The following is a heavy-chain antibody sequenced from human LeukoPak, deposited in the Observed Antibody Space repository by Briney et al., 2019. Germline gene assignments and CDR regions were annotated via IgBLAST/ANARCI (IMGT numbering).Heavy chain of an antibody. J-gene: IGHJ4*02. Sequence: SETLSLTCTVSGHSDRIYYWRWIRQPPGKGLEWIGYIYYRGNTNYNPSLKSRVTMTVDTSKNQFSLKVSSVTAAESAVYYCARAGNNWSFDYWGQGTLVTVSS. V-gene: IGHV4-59*02. CDR1: GHSDRIYY. CDR2: IYYRGNT. CDR3: ARAGNNWSFDY. D-gene: IGHD1-1*01.